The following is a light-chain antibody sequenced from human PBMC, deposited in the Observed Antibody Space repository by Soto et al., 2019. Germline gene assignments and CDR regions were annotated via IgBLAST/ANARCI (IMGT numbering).Light chain of an antibody. Sequence: QSVLTQPPSVSGAPGQRVTISCTGSSSNFGAGYEVHWYKQVPGAAPTLVIFNNLNRPSGVPERFSGSKSGPSASLVISGLQAEDEAYYYCQSFDSSLRVYVFGSGTKLTVL. V-gene: IGLV1-40*01. J-gene: IGLJ1*01. CDR2: NNL. CDR1: SSNFGAGYE. CDR3: QSFDSSLRVYV.